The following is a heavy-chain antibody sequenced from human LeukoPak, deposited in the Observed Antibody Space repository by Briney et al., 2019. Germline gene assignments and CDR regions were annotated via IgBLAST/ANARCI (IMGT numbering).Heavy chain of an antibody. CDR3: ARQGHYYGSGSYGFDY. CDR2: IYYNGNT. CDR1: GGSMTSGDFY. D-gene: IGHD3-10*01. V-gene: IGHV4-30-4*01. Sequence: SETLSLTCTVSGGSMTSGDFYWSWVRQPPGKGLEWIGYIYYNGNTYYNPSLTSRVTISRDTSKKHFSLNLTSVTAADTAVYYCARQGHYYGSGSYGFDYWGQGVLVTVSS. J-gene: IGHJ4*02.